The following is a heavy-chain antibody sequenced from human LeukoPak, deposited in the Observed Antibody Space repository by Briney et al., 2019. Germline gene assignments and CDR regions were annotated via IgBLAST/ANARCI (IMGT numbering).Heavy chain of an antibody. J-gene: IGHJ5*02. D-gene: IGHD2-15*01. V-gene: IGHV4-34*01. CDR1: GGSFSGYY. CDR2: INHSGST. CDR3: AGDPYRCSGGSCSPGRLNWFDP. Sequence: SETLSLTCAVYGGSFSGYYWSWIRQPPGKGLEWIGEINHSGSTNYNPSLKSRVTISVDTSKNQFSLKLSSVTAADTAVYYCAGDPYRCSGGSCSPGRLNWFDPWGQGTLVTVSS.